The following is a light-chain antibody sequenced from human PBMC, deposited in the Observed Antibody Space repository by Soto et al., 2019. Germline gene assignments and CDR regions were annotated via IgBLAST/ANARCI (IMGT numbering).Light chain of an antibody. J-gene: IGKJ1*01. CDR3: QQYNSYST. CDR1: QSINSW. Sequence: DIQITKSPSTLSPSVGDRVTITCRASQSINSWLAWYQQKPGKAHKLLIFKASSLKTGAPSMFSGSGSGAEFTLTISSLPPDDFASYYCQQYNSYSTFGQGTKVEIK. CDR2: KAS. V-gene: IGKV1-5*03.